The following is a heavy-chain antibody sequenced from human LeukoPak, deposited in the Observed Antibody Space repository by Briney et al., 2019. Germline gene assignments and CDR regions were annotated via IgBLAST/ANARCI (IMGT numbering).Heavy chain of an antibody. Sequence: GGSLRLSCAASGFTFSSYSMNWVRQAPGKGLEWVSSISSSSSYIYYADSVKGRFTISRDNAKNSLYLQMNSLRAEDTAVYYCARDGPSYYDSSGYYGYYFDYWGQGTLVTVSS. CDR2: ISSSSSYI. D-gene: IGHD3-22*01. CDR1: GFTFSSYS. V-gene: IGHV3-21*01. J-gene: IGHJ4*02. CDR3: ARDGPSYYDSSGYYGYYFDY.